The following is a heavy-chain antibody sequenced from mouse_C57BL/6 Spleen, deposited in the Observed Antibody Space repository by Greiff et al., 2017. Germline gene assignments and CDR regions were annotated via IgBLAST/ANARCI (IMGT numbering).Heavy chain of an antibody. J-gene: IGHJ2*01. CDR2: IHPNSGST. CDR1: GYTFTSYW. D-gene: IGHD3-2*02. CDR3: ARPRLGYYFDY. Sequence: QVQLQQPGAELVKPGASVKLSCKASGYTFTSYWMHWVKQRPGQGLEWIGMIHPNSGSTNYNEKFKSKATLTVDKSSSTAYMQLSSLTSEDSAVYYCARPRLGYYFDYWGQGTTLTVSS. V-gene: IGHV1-64*01.